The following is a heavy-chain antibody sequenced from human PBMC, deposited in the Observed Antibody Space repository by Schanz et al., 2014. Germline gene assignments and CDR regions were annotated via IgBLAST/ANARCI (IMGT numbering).Heavy chain of an antibody. CDR2: IYSDGST. D-gene: IGHD6-13*01. CDR1: GFTVSNNY. J-gene: IGHJ4*02. V-gene: IGHV3-66*01. Sequence: EVQLVESGGGLVQPGGSLRLSCAASGFTVSNNYMSWVRQAPGKGLECVSIIYSDGSTYYVDSVKGRFIISRDNSKNTLDLQMNSLRAEDTAVYYCVREVGAAAGLAWGLDYWGRGTLVTVSS. CDR3: VREVGAAAGLAWGLDY.